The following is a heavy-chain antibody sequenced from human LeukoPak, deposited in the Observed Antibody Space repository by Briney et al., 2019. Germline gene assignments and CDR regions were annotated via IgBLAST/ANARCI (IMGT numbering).Heavy chain of an antibody. J-gene: IGHJ4*02. CDR2: IYRDDST. CDR3: AKEPFDGTYYYDSSGPFDY. V-gene: IGHV3-53*01. D-gene: IGHD3-22*01. CDR1: GFTVNSNY. Sequence: PGGSLRLSCAASGFTVNSNYMSWVRRAPGKGLEWVSVIYRDDSTYYADSVKGRFTVSRDNSKNTLYLQMNSLRAEDTAVYYCAKEPFDGTYYYDSSGPFDYWGQGTLVTVSS.